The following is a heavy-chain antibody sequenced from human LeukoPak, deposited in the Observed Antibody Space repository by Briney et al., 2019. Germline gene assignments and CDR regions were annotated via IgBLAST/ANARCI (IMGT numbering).Heavy chain of an antibody. D-gene: IGHD2-15*01. J-gene: IGHJ4*02. V-gene: IGHV3-7*01. CDR3: ARVKIESTGGRGCDY. Sequence: PGGSLRLSCAASGFTFSSHWMSWVRQAPGKGLEWVANIKQDGSETYYVDSVKGRFTVSKDSAKNSLYLQMNSLRVEDTAVYYCARVKIESTGGRGCDYWGQGTLVTVSS. CDR2: IKQDGSET. CDR1: GFTFSSHW.